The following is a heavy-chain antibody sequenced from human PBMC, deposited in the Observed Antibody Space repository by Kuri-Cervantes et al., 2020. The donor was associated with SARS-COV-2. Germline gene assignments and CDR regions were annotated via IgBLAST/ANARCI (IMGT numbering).Heavy chain of an antibody. Sequence: ASVQVSCKASGYTFTGYYMHWVRQAPGQGLEWMGWINPNSGGTNYAQKFQGRVTMTRDTSISTAYMELSRLRSDDTAVYYCAKDPRTTVTTFLFDYWGQGTLVTVSS. CDR2: INPNSGGT. J-gene: IGHJ4*02. CDR3: AKDPRTTVTTFLFDY. D-gene: IGHD4-17*01. CDR1: GYTFTGYY. V-gene: IGHV1-2*02.